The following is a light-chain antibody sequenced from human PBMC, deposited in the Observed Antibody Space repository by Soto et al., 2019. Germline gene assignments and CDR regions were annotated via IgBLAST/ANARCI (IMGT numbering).Light chain of an antibody. CDR3: QSADSSGTYVV. CDR1: ALPKQY. V-gene: IGLV3-25*02. J-gene: IGLJ2*01. CDR2: KDS. Sequence: YELTQPPSVSVSPGQTTRITCSGDALPKQYAYWYQQKPGQAPVLVIYKDSERPSGIPERFSGSSSGTTVTLTISGVQAEDEADYYCQSADSSGTYVVFGGGTQLTVL.